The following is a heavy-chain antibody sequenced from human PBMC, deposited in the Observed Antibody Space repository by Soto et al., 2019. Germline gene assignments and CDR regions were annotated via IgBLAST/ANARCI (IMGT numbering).Heavy chain of an antibody. CDR2: IYYSGST. CDR1: GGSISSGGYY. D-gene: IGHD6-6*01. J-gene: IGHJ5*02. CDR3: ARERGSSGWFDP. V-gene: IGHV4-31*03. Sequence: QVQLQESGPGLVKPSQTLSLTCTVSGGSISSGGYYWSWIRQHPGKGLEWIGYIYYSGSTYYNPSLKSRVTISVDTSKNQFSLKLSSVTAADTAXXYCARERGSSGWFDPWGQGTLVTVSS.